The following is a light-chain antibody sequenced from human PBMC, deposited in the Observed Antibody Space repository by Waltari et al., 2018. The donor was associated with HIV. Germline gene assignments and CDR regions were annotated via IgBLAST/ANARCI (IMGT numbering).Light chain of an antibody. J-gene: IGKJ2*02. CDR3: QQSYSTPWT. V-gene: IGKV1-39*01. CDR1: QTIIAY. CDR2: GAS. Sequence: SSLSASVGDKVTITCRASQTIIAYLNWYQQETSKPPKLLISGASTLQSGVSSRFSGSGSGTDFTLTIANLQPEDFVTYFCQQSYSTPWTFGQGTKLNI.